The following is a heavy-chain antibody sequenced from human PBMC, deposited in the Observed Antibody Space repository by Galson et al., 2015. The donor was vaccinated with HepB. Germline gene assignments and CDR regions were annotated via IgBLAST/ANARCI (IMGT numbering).Heavy chain of an antibody. CDR2: INSDGSST. J-gene: IGHJ3*02. CDR3: ARNSGSYSFDI. D-gene: IGHD1-26*01. CDR1: GFTFSSYW. Sequence: SLRLSCAASGFTFSSYWMHWVRQAPGKGLVWVSRINSDGSSTNYADSVKGRFTISRDNAKNTLYLQMNSLRAEDTAVYYCARNSGSYSFDIWGQGTMVTVSS. V-gene: IGHV3-74*01.